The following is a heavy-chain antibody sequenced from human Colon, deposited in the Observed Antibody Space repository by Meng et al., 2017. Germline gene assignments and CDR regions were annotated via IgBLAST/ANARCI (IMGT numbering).Heavy chain of an antibody. Sequence: QVQIQESGPALFKPYQTLSLTCTVSGGSISNGFFFWSWIRQHPLKGLEWIGSVSHTGSTSYNPSIQSLVTISRDTPKNQFSLNLTSVTAADTAVYFCARGSGTLRHFDYWGQGTLVTVSS. CDR1: GGSISNGFFF. CDR2: VSHTGST. V-gene: IGHV4-31*01. D-gene: IGHD1-26*01. CDR3: ARGSGTLRHFDY. J-gene: IGHJ4*02.